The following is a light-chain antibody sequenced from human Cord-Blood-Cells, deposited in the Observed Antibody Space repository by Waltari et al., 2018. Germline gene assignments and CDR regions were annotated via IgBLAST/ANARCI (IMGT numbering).Light chain of an antibody. CDR1: QDISNY. CDR2: DAS. CDR3: QQYDNLPLT. Sequence: DIQMTQSPSSLSASVGDRVTNTCQASQDISNYLNWYQQKPGKAPKLLIYDASKLETGVPSRFSGSGSGTDFTFTISSLQPEDIATYYCQQYDNLPLTFGGGTKVEIK. V-gene: IGKV1-33*01. J-gene: IGKJ4*01.